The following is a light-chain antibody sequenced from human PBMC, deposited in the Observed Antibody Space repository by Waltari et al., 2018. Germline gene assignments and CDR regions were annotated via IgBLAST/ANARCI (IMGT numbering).Light chain of an antibody. CDR1: QSVGTY. J-gene: IGKJ4*01. CDR2: DAS. Sequence: EIVLTQSPAILSFSPGERATLSCRTSQSVGTYLAWYQQRPGQSPRLLIYDASYRATGIPARFSGSGSETDFTLTISSLQPEDFAVYYCQQRRNWPLTVGGGTRVEI. CDR3: QQRRNWPLT. V-gene: IGKV3-11*01.